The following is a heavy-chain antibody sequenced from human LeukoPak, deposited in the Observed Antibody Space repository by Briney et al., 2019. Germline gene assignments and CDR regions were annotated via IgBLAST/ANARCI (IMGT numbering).Heavy chain of an antibody. Sequence: GGSLRLSCAASGFTFSSYSMNWVRQAPGKGLEWVSSISSSSSYIYYADSVKGRFTISRDNAKNSLYLQMNSLRAEDTAVYYCARAGSSSSYGVGWFDPWGQGTLVTVSS. D-gene: IGHD6-13*01. CDR1: GFTFSSYS. CDR2: ISSSSSYI. J-gene: IGHJ5*02. CDR3: ARAGSSSSYGVGWFDP. V-gene: IGHV3-21*01.